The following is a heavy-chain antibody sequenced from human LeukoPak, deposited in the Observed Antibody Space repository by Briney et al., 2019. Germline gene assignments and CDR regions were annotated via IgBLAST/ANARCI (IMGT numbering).Heavy chain of an antibody. CDR2: IYTSGST. Sequence: SETLSLTCTVSGGSISSYYWSWIRQPAGKGLEWIGRIYTSGSTNYNLSLKSRVTMSVDTSKNQFSLKLSSVTAADTAVYYCARGITKYYYDSSGFFDYWGQGTLVTVSS. CDR1: GGSISSYY. V-gene: IGHV4-4*07. CDR3: ARGITKYYYDSSGFFDY. D-gene: IGHD3-22*01. J-gene: IGHJ4*02.